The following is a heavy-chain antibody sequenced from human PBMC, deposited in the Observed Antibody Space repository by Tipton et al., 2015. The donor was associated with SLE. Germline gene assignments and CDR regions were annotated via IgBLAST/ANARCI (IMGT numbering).Heavy chain of an antibody. D-gene: IGHD3-3*01. J-gene: IGHJ4*02. V-gene: IGHV4-59*12. CDR1: GDSISRDY. CDR2: IYSGGST. CDR3: ARGFFHDYWSAEQGRKSFYFGN. Sequence: TLSLTCTVSGDSISRDYWSWIRQPPGGGLEWVAYIYSGGSTNFNPLLKSRLSISVDTVKTQVSLKLTSVTAADTAMYFCARGFFHDYWSAEQGRKSFYFGNWGQGAMVTVSS.